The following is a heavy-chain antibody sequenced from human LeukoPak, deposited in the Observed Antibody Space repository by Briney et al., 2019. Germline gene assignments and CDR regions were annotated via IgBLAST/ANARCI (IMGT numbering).Heavy chain of an antibody. CDR2: IGTAGDT. CDR1: GFTFSSYD. CDR3: ARGCSSTSCYPGLTKFDP. D-gene: IGHD2-2*01. J-gene: IGHJ5*02. Sequence: GGSLRLSCAASGFTFSSYDMHWVRQATGKGLEWVSAIGTAGDTYYPGSVKGRLTISRENAKNSLYLQMNSLRAGDTAVYYCARGCSSTSCYPGLTKFDPWGQGTLVTVSS. V-gene: IGHV3-13*01.